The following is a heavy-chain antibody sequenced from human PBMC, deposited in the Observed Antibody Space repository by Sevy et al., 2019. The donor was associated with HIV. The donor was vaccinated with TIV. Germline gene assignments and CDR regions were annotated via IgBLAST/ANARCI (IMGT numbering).Heavy chain of an antibody. CDR1: GFTFSSYA. CDR3: AREDGSRQYFQY. V-gene: IGHV3-21*01. Sequence: GGSLRLSCAASGFTFSSYAMNWVRQAPGRGLEWVSSINAISSNIYYADSVKGRFTISRDNAKNSLYLQMNSLRAEDTAVYYCAREDGSRQYFQYWGQGTLVTVSS. CDR2: INAISSNI. J-gene: IGHJ1*01. D-gene: IGHD6-13*01.